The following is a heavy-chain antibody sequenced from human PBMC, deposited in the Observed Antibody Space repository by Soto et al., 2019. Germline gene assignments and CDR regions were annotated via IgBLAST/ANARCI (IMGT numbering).Heavy chain of an antibody. CDR2: IYYSGST. CDR3: ARHGGRGLWAYYYYYGMDV. D-gene: IGHD3-16*01. J-gene: IGHJ6*02. CDR1: GGSISSSSYY. Sequence: SETLSLTCTVSGGSISSSSYYWGWIRQPPGKGLEWIGSIYYSGSTYYNPSLKSRVTISVDTSKNQFSLKLSSVTAADTAVYYCARHGGRGLWAYYYYYGMDVWGQGTTVTVSS. V-gene: IGHV4-39*01.